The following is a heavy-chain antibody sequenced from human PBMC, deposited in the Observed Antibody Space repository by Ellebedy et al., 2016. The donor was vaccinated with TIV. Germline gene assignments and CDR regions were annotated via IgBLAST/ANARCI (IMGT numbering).Heavy chain of an antibody. CDR2: IKHAGSEK. CDR3: ASRITIVRGAIVLRYYDY. CDR1: GFTFSNYL. D-gene: IGHD3-10*01. V-gene: IGHV3-7*01. Sequence: GESLKISCAASGFTFSNYLMSWVRQAPGKGLEWVANIKHAGSEKYYVDSVKGRFTISRDNTKNSLYRQMNSLRAEDTAVYYCASRITIVRGAIVLRYYDYWGQGTLVTVSS. J-gene: IGHJ4*02.